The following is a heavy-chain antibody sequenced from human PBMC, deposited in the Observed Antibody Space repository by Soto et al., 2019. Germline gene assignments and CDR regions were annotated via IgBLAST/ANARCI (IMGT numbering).Heavy chain of an antibody. CDR2: IFPSDSAT. J-gene: IGHJ5*02. CDR1: GYRFTSYW. D-gene: IGHD3-22*01. V-gene: IGHV5-51*04. CDR3: ARKDKSGYFNWFDP. Sequence: ESLKISCRTSGYRFTSYWIAWVRQMPGKGLEWMGIIFPSDSATRYSPPFQGQVTISADGPTSTVFLQWASLKASDTAVHFCARKDKSGYFNWFDPWGQGTLVTVSS.